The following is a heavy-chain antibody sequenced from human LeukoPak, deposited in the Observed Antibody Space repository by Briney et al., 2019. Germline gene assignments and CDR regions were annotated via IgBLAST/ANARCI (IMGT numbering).Heavy chain of an antibody. D-gene: IGHD5-12*01. CDR3: ARESGYDYLRFDY. V-gene: IGHV3-30*03. Sequence: GGSLRLSCAASGFTFSSYGMHWVRQAPGKGLEWVAVISYDGSNKYYADSVKGRFTISRDNSKNTLYLQMNSLRAEDTAVYYCARESGYDYLRFDYWGQGTLVTVSS. CDR1: GFTFSSYG. CDR2: ISYDGSNK. J-gene: IGHJ4*02.